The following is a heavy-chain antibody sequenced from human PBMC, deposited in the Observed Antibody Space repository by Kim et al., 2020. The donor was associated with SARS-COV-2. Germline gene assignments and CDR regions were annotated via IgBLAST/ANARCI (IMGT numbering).Heavy chain of an antibody. CDR1: GFSVSNNY. CDR3: ARDFSQYYFDY. V-gene: IGHV3-66*01. J-gene: IGHJ4*02. Sequence: GGSLRLSCAASGFSVSNNYMSWVRQAPGKGLEWVSVIYSGGFTYYADYVKGRFTISRDTSKNTVHLQMNSLRAEDTAVYYCARDFSQYYFDYWGQGTLVTVSS. CDR2: IYSGGFT.